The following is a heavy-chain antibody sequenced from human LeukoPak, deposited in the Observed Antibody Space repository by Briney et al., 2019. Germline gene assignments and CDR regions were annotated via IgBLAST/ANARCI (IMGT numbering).Heavy chain of an antibody. CDR3: VRSETIWYYFDY. CDR1: GVSISTHFYY. Sequence: SETLSLTCTVSGVSISTHFYYWGWIRQTPGKALEWIGNMYYRGSTYYNPSLSSRVSMSLDTSKNQFSLRLSSVTAADTAVYFCVRSETIWYYFDYWGQGRLVTVSS. CDR2: MYYRGST. V-gene: IGHV4-39*07. D-gene: IGHD1-7*01. J-gene: IGHJ4*02.